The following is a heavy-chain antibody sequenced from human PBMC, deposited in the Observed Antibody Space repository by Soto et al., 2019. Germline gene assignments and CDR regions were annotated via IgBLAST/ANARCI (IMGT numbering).Heavy chain of an antibody. CDR3: ASDRITIFGVVISAEYFQH. D-gene: IGHD3-3*01. V-gene: IGHV3-48*01. CDR1: GFTFSSYS. CDR2: ISSSSSTI. J-gene: IGHJ1*01. Sequence: GGSLRLSCAASGFTFSSYSMNWVRQAPGKGLEWVSYISSSSSTIYYADSVKGRFTISRDNAKNSLYLQMNSLRAEDTAVYYCASDRITIFGVVISAEYFQHWGQGTLVTVSS.